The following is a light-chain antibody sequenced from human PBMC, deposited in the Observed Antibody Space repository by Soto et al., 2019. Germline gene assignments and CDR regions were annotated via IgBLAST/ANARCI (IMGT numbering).Light chain of an antibody. CDR2: AAS. CDR1: ESISRH. CDR3: QQTYSTLSIT. Sequence: DIQMTQSPSSLSASVGDRVTITCRASESISRHLNWYQQKPGKAPKILIYAASSLQNGVPSRSRGSGSGTDFTLTITNLQPEDFATYYCQQTYSTLSITFGQGTRL. J-gene: IGKJ5*01. V-gene: IGKV1-39*01.